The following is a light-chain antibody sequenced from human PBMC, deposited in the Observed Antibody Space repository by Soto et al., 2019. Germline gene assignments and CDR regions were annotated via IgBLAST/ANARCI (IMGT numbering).Light chain of an antibody. CDR1: QSVSSNY. CDR3: QQYGSSPLT. Sequence: EIVMTQSPATLSVSPGERATLSCRASQSVSSNYFAWYQQKPGQAPRLLIYGVSSRATGIPDRFSGSGSGTDFTLTISRLEPADFAVYYCQQYGSSPLTFGGGTKVDIK. CDR2: GVS. V-gene: IGKV3-20*01. J-gene: IGKJ4*01.